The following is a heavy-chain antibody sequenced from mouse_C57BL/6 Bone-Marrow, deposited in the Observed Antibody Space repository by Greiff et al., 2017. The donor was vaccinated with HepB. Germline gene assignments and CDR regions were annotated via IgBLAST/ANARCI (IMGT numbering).Heavy chain of an antibody. CDR2: IWSGGST. CDR3: ARPWMVTTDYYAMDY. V-gene: IGHV2-2*01. J-gene: IGHJ4*01. D-gene: IGHD2-3*01. CDR1: GFSLTSYG. Sequence: VQLQHSGPGLVQPSQTLSITCTVSGFSLTSYGVHWVRQSPGKGLEWLGVIWSGGSTDYNAAFISRLSISKDNSKSQVFFTMNSLQADDTAIYYCARPWMVTTDYYAMDYWGQGTSVTVSS.